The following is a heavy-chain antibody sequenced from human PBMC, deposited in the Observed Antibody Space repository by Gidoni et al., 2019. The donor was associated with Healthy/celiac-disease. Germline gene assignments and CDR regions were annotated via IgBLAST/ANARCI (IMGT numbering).Heavy chain of an antibody. CDR1: GGSLSSSNW. CDR2: IYHSGST. CDR3: ATRSNYDILTGYYKIGYYYYGMDV. V-gene: IGHV4-4*02. J-gene: IGHJ6*02. D-gene: IGHD3-9*01. Sequence: QVQLQESGPGLVKPSGTLSLTCAVSGGSLSSSNWWSWVRQPPGKGLEWIGEIYHSGSTNYNPSLKSRVTISVDKSKNQFSLKLSSVTAADTAVYYCATRSNYDILTGYYKIGYYYYGMDVWGQGTTVTVSS.